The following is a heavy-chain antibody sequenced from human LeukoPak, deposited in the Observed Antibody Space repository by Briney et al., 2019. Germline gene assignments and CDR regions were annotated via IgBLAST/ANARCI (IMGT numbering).Heavy chain of an antibody. D-gene: IGHD1-26*01. V-gene: IGHV4-34*01. J-gene: IGHJ6*03. CDR2: INHSGST. CDR3: TRLGYHLLYAYYYYYMDV. CDR1: GGSFSGYY. Sequence: SETLSLTCAVYGGSFSGYYWCWIRQPPGKGLEWIGEINHSGSTNYNPSLKSRVTISVDTSKNQFSLKLSSVTAADTVVYYCTRLGYHLLYAYYYYYMDVWGKGTTVTVSS.